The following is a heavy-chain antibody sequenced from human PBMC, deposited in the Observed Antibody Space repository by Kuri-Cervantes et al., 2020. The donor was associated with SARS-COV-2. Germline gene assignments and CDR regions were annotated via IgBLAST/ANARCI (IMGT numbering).Heavy chain of an antibody. J-gene: IGHJ4*02. Sequence: SETRSLTCTVSGGSISSGGYDWSWVLQHPGKGLEWIGYNYYSGSTHYIPSLKSLVTISVDTSKNQFTLKLSSVTAADTAVYYCQLVVTAIDFDYWGQGTLVTVSS. CDR1: GGSISSGGYD. V-gene: IGHV4-31*01. CDR2: NYYSGST. CDR3: QLVVTAIDFDY. D-gene: IGHD2-21*02.